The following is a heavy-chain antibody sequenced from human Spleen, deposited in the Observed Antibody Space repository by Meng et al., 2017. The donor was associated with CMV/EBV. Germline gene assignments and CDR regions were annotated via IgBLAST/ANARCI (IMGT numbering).Heavy chain of an antibody. J-gene: IGHJ4*02. CDR3: ARGLSYFDY. Sequence: ASVKVSCKASGYIIADYGFSWVRQAPGQGLERLGWISAYNGNTDYAQSLQGRVTMTTDTSTNTAYMDLRSLRSDDTAIYYCARGLSYFDYWGQGTLVTVSS. V-gene: IGHV1-18*01. CDR1: GYIIADYG. CDR2: ISAYNGNT.